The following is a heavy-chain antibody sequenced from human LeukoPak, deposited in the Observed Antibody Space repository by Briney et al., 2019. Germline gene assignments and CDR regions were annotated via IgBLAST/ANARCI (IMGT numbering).Heavy chain of an antibody. CDR3: ARRKVGATYWYFDL. D-gene: IGHD1-26*01. V-gene: IGHV4-39*01. CDR2: IYYSGST. CDR1: GGSISSSSYY. Sequence: PSETLSLTCTVSGGSISSSSYYWGWIRQPPGKGLEWIGSIYYSGSTYYNPSLKSRVTISVDTSKNQFSLKLSSVTAADTAVYYCARRKVGATYWYFDLWGRGTLVTVSP. J-gene: IGHJ2*01.